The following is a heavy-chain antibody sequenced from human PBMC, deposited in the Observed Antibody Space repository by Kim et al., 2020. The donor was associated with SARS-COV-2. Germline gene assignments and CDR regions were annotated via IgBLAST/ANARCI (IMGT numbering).Heavy chain of an antibody. V-gene: IGHV4-4*07. CDR1: GASISSYY. J-gene: IGHJ6*02. CDR3: ARSRNPKSSRHGMDV. CDR2: IYTSGST. D-gene: IGHD1-1*01. Sequence: SETLSLTCTVSGASISSYYWSWIRQSAGKGLEWIGRIYTSGSTNYNPSLKSRVTMSVDTSKSQFSLKLNSVTAADTAVYYCARSRNPKSSRHGMDVWGQGTTVTVSS.